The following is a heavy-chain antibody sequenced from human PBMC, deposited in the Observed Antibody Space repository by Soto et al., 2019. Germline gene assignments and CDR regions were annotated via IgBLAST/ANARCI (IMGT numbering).Heavy chain of an antibody. CDR3: ASGSDSSSWAFDY. V-gene: IGHV4-34*01. J-gene: IGHJ4*02. CDR1: GGSFSGYY. D-gene: IGHD6-13*01. Sequence: TSETLSLTCAVYGGSFSGYYWSWIRQPPGKGLEWIGEINHSGSTNYNPSLKSRVTISVDTSKTQFSLKLSSVTAADTAVYYCASGSDSSSWAFDYWGQGTLVTVSS. CDR2: INHSGST.